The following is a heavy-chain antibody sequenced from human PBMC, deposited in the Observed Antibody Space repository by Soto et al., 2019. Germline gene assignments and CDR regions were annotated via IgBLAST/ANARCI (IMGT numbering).Heavy chain of an antibody. J-gene: IGHJ4*02. D-gene: IGHD3-22*01. CDR2: VSGSGGTT. V-gene: IGHV3-23*01. CDR3: AKDPRYYYDSSGYSDGI. Sequence: EVQLLESGGGLVQPGGSLRLSCAASGFTFSSYAMYWVRLAPGKGLEWVSTVSGSGGTTYYADSVKGRFTISRDNSKNTLYLQMNSLRAEDTAVYYCAKDPRYYYDSSGYSDGIWGQGTLVTVSS. CDR1: GFTFSSYA.